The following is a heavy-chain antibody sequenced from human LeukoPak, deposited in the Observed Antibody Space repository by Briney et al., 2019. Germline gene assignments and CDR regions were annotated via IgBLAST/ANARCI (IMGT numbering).Heavy chain of an antibody. J-gene: IGHJ4*02. CDR1: GFTFSSYA. CDR3: ARAMQLWLWLDY. Sequence: GGSLRLSCAASGFTFSSYAMHWVRQAPGKGLEWVAVISYDGSSKYYADSVKGRFTISRDNSKNTLYLQMNSLRAEDTAVYYCARAMQLWLWLDYWGQGTLVTVSS. CDR2: ISYDGSSK. V-gene: IGHV3-30*04. D-gene: IGHD5-18*01.